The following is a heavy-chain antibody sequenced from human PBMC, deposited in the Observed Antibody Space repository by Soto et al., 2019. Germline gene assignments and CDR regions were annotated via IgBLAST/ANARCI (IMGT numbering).Heavy chain of an antibody. V-gene: IGHV1-69*12. CDR3: ARGEYDVVVMAGNSRGYHHAYHGMDV. CDR1: GGTFSTYA. CDR2: IIPMCATP. Sequence: QDHLVQSGAAVKKPASSVKISCRSTGGTFSTYAFSWVRQAPGQGLEWMGGIIPMCATPIYAQKYQGRVTISAEDSTSTAYMEVTSLRSNDTPVYFCARGEYDVVVMAGNSRGYHHAYHGMDVWGQGTSVTVSS. D-gene: IGHD2-15*01. J-gene: IGHJ6*02.